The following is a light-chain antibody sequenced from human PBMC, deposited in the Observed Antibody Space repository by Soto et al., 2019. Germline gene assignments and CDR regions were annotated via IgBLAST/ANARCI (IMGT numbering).Light chain of an antibody. J-gene: IGKJ5*01. V-gene: IGKV1-39*01. CDR3: HQSYDIPT. Sequence: DIQMTQSPSSLSASVGDRVPITCRARQNINSYLNWYQQKPGKAPKLLIYAASSLQSGVPSRFSGSGSGTDFTLTVSSLQPEDFATYYCHQSYDIPTFGQGTRLEI. CDR1: QNINSY. CDR2: AAS.